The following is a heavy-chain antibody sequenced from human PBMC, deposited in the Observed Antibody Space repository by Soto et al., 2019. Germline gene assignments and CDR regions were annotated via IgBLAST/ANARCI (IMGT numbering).Heavy chain of an antibody. CDR1: GITFGSRA. V-gene: IGHV3-23*01. CDR2: ITDTGGDA. D-gene: IGHD3-9*01. CDR3: ARDWSKFSYNYPYYYAMDA. J-gene: IGHJ6*02. Sequence: GGSLRLSCVASGITFGSRAMSWVRQAPGEGLEWVSTITDTGGDAKYADSVRGRFTISRDNSKKTLYLQMSSLRADDSAVYYCARDWSKFSYNYPYYYAMDAWGQGTTVTVSS.